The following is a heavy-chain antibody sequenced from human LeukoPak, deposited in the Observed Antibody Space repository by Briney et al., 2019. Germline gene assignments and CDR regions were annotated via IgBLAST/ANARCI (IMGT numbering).Heavy chain of an antibody. CDR1: GYSFTSYW. J-gene: IGHJ4*02. D-gene: IGHD2-2*02. CDR3: ARPYLGYFDY. CDR2: IYPGDSDT. Sequence: GESLKTSCKGSGYSFTSYWIGWVRQMPGEGLEWMGIIYPGDSDTRYSPSFQGQVTISADKSISTAYLQWSSLDVSDSAMYYCARPYLGYFDYWGQGTLVTVSS. V-gene: IGHV5-51*01.